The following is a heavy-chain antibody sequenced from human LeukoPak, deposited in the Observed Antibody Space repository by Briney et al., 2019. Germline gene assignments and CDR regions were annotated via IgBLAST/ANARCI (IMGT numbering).Heavy chain of an antibody. CDR3: ARDNSVGDYAWWFDP. J-gene: IGHJ5*02. CDR2: IYYSGST. D-gene: IGHD1-26*01. CDR1: GGSISSDNYY. V-gene: IGHV4-39*07. Sequence: SETLSLTCTVSGGSISSDNYYWGWIRQPPGKGLEFIGSIYYSGSTYYNPSLKSRVTISVDTSKNQFSLKLSSVTAADTAVYYCARDNSVGDYAWWFDPWGQGTLVTVSS.